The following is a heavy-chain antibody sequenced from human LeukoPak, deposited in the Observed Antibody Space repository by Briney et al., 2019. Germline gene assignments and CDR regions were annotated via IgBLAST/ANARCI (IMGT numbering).Heavy chain of an antibody. CDR3: ASERGYHAN. D-gene: IGHD5-12*01. Sequence: PSETLSLTCTVSGASISTRGYYWGWIRQPPGNGLEWIGTIYYRGNTYYNPSLEGRVTMSADTSKNQFSLNVISMTAADTAMYYCASERGYHANWGQGTLVTVSS. CDR2: IYYRGNT. V-gene: IGHV4-39*07. CDR1: GASISTRGYY. J-gene: IGHJ4*02.